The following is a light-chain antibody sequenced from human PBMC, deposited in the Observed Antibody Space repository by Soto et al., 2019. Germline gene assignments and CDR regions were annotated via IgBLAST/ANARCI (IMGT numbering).Light chain of an antibody. V-gene: IGLV2-14*03. CDR2: EVS. CDR3: TSWTTNNIPYV. Sequence: QSALTQAASVSGSPGQSITISCIGTNSDVGGYNYVSWYQQHPGKAPKLLIYEVSNRPSGVSDRFPGSKSGSTASLTISGLQADDEADYYCTSWTTNNIPYVLGTGTKV. J-gene: IGLJ1*01. CDR1: NSDVGGYNY.